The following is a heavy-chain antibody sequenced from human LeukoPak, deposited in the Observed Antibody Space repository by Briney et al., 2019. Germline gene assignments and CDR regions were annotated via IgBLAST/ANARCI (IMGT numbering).Heavy chain of an antibody. J-gene: IGHJ4*02. CDR2: IYPRDGST. CDR1: GYTFTSNY. Sequence: ASVKVSCKASGYTFTSNYVHWVRQAPGQGLEWVGMIYPRDGSTSYAQKFQGRVTMTRDTSTSTVYMELSSLRSEDTAVYYCARDLGPLGTDYWGQGTLVTVSS. D-gene: IGHD1-14*01. V-gene: IGHV1-46*01. CDR3: ARDLGPLGTDY.